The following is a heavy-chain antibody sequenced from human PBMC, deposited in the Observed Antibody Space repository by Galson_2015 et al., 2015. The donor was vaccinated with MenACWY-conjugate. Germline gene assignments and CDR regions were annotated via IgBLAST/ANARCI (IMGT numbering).Heavy chain of an antibody. D-gene: IGHD3-22*01. CDR2: INSDGRSI. Sequence: SLRLSCAASGLTFSNYWMHWVRHAPGKGLVWVSRINSDGRSINYADSVKGRFTISRDNANNTLYLHMTSLKAEDTAIYYCAKGPLYDSSGSDSDYFDYWGQGTLVTVSS. V-gene: IGHV3-74*01. CDR1: GLTFSNYW. J-gene: IGHJ4*02. CDR3: AKGPLYDSSGSDSDYFDY.